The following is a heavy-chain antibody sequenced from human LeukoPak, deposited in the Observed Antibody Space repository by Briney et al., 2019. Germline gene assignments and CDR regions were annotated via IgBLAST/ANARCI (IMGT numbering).Heavy chain of an antibody. D-gene: IGHD1-26*01. CDR2: IYFSGST. V-gene: IGHV4-39*01. CDR3: ARHQLLWIVGATTTPLDY. J-gene: IGHJ4*02. CDR1: VGSLSSSSYY. Sequence: SETLSLTRTLSVGSLSSSSYYWGWIRQPPGNGLEWLGSIYFSGSTYYNPSLKSRVTITVDTSKNKCSLKLSSVPAADTAVDYCARHQLLWIVGATTTPLDYWGQGTLVTVSS.